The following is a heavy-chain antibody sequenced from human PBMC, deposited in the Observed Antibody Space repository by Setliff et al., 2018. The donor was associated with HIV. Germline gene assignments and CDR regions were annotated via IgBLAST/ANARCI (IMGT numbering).Heavy chain of an antibody. J-gene: IGHJ6*03. CDR2: IHYSGSI. D-gene: IGHD3-22*01. V-gene: IGHV4-31*11. Sequence: SETLSLTCDVYSSSLTAYYWSWIRHHPGKGLEWIGYIHYSGSIYYNPSLKSRVTISVDTSKNQFSLKLSSVTAADTATYYCARAFFFDTSGYRSYYHYMDVWGKGTTVTVS. CDR3: ARAFFFDTSGYRSYYHYMDV. CDR1: SSSLTAYY.